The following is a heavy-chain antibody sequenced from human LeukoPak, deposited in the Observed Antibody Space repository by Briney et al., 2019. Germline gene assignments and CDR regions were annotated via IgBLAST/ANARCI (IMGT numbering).Heavy chain of an antibody. Sequence: PSGGSLRLSCAVSGITLSNYGMSWVRQAPGKGLEWVAGISDSGGSTNYADSVKGRFTISRDNSENTLYLQINRLTAEDTALYFCAKGKAPGAVDWFDPWGQGTPVTVSS. D-gene: IGHD2-8*02. CDR1: GITLSNYG. CDR2: ISDSGGST. CDR3: AKGKAPGAVDWFDP. J-gene: IGHJ5*02. V-gene: IGHV3-23*01.